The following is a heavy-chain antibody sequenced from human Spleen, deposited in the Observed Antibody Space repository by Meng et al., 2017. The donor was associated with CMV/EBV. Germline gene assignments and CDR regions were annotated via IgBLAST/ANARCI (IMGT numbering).Heavy chain of an antibody. CDR1: GFTFSSYA. CDR3: ARDCSGTSCFGAFDI. Sequence: GGSLRLSCAASGFTFSSYAMHWVRQAPGKGLEWVAVISYDGSNKYYADSVKGRFTISRDNSKNTLYLQMNSLRAEDTAVYYCARDCSGTSCFGAFDIWGQGTMVTVSS. CDR2: ISYDGSNK. V-gene: IGHV3-30*04. J-gene: IGHJ3*02. D-gene: IGHD2-2*01.